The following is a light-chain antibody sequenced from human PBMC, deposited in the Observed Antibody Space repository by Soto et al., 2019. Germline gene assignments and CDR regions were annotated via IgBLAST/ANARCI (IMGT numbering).Light chain of an antibody. CDR1: QIIKTFY. CDR3: QFYGSSLIT. V-gene: IGKV3-20*01. J-gene: IGKJ5*01. CDR2: GVY. Sequence: ETVLTQSPATLSLSPGERATLSCRASQIIKTFYFGWYQQKPGQSPRLLIYGVYSRATGTPDRFSGSGSGTDFTLTISRLEPEDSAVYYCQFYGSSLITFGQGTRLEIK.